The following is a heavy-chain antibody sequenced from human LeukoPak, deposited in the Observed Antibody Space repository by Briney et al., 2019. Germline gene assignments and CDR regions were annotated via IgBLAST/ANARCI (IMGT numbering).Heavy chain of an antibody. CDR3: ARGIKYYDILTGYYPLEY. D-gene: IGHD3-9*01. CDR2: IIPILGTA. CDR1: GGTFSSYA. V-gene: IGHV1-69*13. Sequence: VASVKVSCKASGGTFSSYAISWVRQAPGQGLEWMGGIIPILGTANYAQKFQGRVTITADESTSTAYMELSSLRSEDTAVYYCARGIKYYDILTGYYPLEYWGQGTLVTVSS. J-gene: IGHJ4*02.